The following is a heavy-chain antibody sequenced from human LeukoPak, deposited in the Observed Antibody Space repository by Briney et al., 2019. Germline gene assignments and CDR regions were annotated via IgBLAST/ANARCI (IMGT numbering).Heavy chain of an antibody. CDR1: GFIFSNYG. J-gene: IGHJ3*02. V-gene: IGHV3-33*01. CDR2: IWYDGYNK. Sequence: GGSLRLSCAASGFIFSNYGMHWVRQAPGKGLEWVAGIWYDGYNKFYADSAKGRFTISRDNSKNTLYLQMSSLRAEDTAVYYCARGDYYDSSGYYFPDAFDIWGQGTMVTVSS. CDR3: ARGDYYDSSGYYFPDAFDI. D-gene: IGHD3-22*01.